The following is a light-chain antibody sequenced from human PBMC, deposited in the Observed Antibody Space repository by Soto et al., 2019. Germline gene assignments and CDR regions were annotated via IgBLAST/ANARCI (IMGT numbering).Light chain of an antibody. J-gene: IGKJ3*01. CDR2: GAF. Sequence: ILSTQSPGTLSLSPGARATLSCRASQSVSSSYLAWYQQKPGQAPRLLIYGAFNRATGITGRFSGSGSGTDFTLTFSSLEPEDFAVYYCQQYGDSPATVGPGTKVEIK. CDR3: QQYGDSPAT. V-gene: IGKV3-20*01. CDR1: QSVSSSY.